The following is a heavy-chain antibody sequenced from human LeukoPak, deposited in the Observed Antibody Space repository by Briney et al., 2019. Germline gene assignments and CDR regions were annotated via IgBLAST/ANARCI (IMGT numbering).Heavy chain of an antibody. Sequence: ASVKVSCKASGYTFTSYYMHWVRQAPGQGLEWMGIINPSGGSTSYAQKFQGRVTMTRDTSTSTVYMELSSLRSEDTAVYYCATAGPSEYYDSSGYQLDYWGQGTLVTVSS. D-gene: IGHD3-22*01. CDR3: ATAGPSEYYDSSGYQLDY. J-gene: IGHJ4*02. V-gene: IGHV1-46*01. CDR2: INPSGGST. CDR1: GYTFTSYY.